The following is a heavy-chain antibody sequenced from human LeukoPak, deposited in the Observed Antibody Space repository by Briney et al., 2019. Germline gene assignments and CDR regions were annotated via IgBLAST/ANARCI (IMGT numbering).Heavy chain of an antibody. CDR3: AVWAFDYYSSGSYRPEPHDYYYYGMDV. V-gene: IGHV1-69*06. Sequence: SVKVSCKASGGTFSSYAISWVRQAPGQGLEWMGGIIPIFGTANYAQKFQGRVTITADKSTSTAYMELSSLRSEDTAVYYCAVWAFDYYSSGSYRPEPHDYYYYGMDVWGKGTTVTVSS. CDR1: GGTFSSYA. CDR2: IIPIFGTA. D-gene: IGHD3-10*01. J-gene: IGHJ6*04.